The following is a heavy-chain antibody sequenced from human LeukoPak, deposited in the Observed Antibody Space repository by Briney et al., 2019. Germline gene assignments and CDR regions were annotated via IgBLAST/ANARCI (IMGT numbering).Heavy chain of an antibody. CDR3: AKAANDDFWSGYDRIDR. V-gene: IGHV3-30-3*01. CDR2: ISYDGSNK. D-gene: IGHD3-3*01. J-gene: IGHJ5*02. CDR1: GFTFSSYA. Sequence: PGRSLRLSCAASGFTFSSYAMHWVRQAPGKGLEWVAVISYDGSNKYYADSVKGRFTMSRDNSKNTLYLQMNSLRAEDTAVYYCAKAANDDFWSGYDRIDRWGQGTLVTVSS.